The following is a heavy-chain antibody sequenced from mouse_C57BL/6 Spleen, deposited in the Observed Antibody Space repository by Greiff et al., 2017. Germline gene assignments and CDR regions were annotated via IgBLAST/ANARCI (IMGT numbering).Heavy chain of an antibody. D-gene: IGHD2-4*01. V-gene: IGHV1-66*01. Sequence: VQLQQSGPELVKPGASVKISCKASGYSFTSYYIHWVKQRPGQGLEWIGRIYPGSGNTKYNEKFKGKATLTADTSSSTAYMHISSLTSEDSAVYYCARLDDYDVDYWGQGTTLTVSS. CDR1: GYSFTSYY. CDR2: IYPGSGNT. CDR3: ARLDDYDVDY. J-gene: IGHJ2*01.